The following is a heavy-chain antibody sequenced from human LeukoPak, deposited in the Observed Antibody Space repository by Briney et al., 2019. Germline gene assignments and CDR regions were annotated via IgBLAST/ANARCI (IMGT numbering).Heavy chain of an antibody. CDR2: ISGSGSST. J-gene: IGHJ4*02. CDR1: GFTFSSYA. Sequence: AGGSLRLSCAASGFTFSSYAMSWVRQAPGKGLEWVSAISGSGSSTYYADSVKGRFTISRDNSKNTLYLQMNSLRAEDTAVYYCAKDPDDYGDLAPTYYFDYWGQGTLVTVSS. V-gene: IGHV3-23*01. D-gene: IGHD4-17*01. CDR3: AKDPDDYGDLAPTYYFDY.